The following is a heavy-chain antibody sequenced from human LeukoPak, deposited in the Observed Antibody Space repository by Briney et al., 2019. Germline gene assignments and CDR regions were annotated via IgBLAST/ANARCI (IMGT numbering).Heavy chain of an antibody. CDR1: GFTFSSAA. CDR2: ITGSDDGA. J-gene: IGHJ4*02. Sequence: GGSLRLSCAASGFTFSSAAMTWVRQAPGKGLEWVSTITGSDDGAYYADSVKGRFTISRDYGTNTVHLQVNGLRTEDTAIYYCAKGPHLYSGYHPDSWGQGTLVTVSS. V-gene: IGHV3-23*01. D-gene: IGHD5-12*01. CDR3: AKGPHLYSGYHPDS.